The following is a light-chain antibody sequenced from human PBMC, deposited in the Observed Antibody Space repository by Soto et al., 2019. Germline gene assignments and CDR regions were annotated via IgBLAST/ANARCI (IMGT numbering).Light chain of an antibody. CDR2: AAS. CDR1: QTITTW. J-gene: IGKJ4*01. V-gene: IGKV1-39*01. CDR3: QQSYGSPELT. Sequence: DIRVTQSPPTLSASVGDRVTITCRASQTITTWMAWYQQKPGKAPELLIYAASSLQSGVPSRFIGSGSGTEFTLTITSLQPEDFATYYCQQSYGSPELTFGGGTKVDIK.